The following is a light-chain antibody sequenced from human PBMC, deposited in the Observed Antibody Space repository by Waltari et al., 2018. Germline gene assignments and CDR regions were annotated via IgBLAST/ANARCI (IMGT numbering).Light chain of an antibody. CDR3: AAWDDSLNGHVV. Sequence: QSVLTQPPSASGTPGERVTISCSGSSFNIGSNTVNWYQQLPGTAPKLLIYSNNQRPSGVPCRFSGSKSGTSAYLAISGLQSEDEADYYCAAWDDSLNGHVVFGGGTKLTVL. J-gene: IGLJ2*01. CDR1: SFNIGSNT. V-gene: IGLV1-44*01. CDR2: SNN.